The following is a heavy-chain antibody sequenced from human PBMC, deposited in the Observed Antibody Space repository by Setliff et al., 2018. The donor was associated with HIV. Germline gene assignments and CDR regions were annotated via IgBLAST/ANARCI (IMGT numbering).Heavy chain of an antibody. Sequence: SETLSLTCAVHGESLSGYYWSWIRQPPGKGLEWVGEINHSRATNYNPSLQSRLTVSVDTSKNQFSLKLSSVTAADTAMYYCARRRWELLKRGAAFDIWGQGTMVTVSS. CDR1: GESLSGYY. CDR2: INHSRAT. D-gene: IGHD1-26*01. V-gene: IGHV4-34*01. J-gene: IGHJ3*02. CDR3: ARRRWELLKRGAAFDI.